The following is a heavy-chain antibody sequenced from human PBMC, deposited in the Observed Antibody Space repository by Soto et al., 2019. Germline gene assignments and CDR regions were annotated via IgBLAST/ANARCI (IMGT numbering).Heavy chain of an antibody. CDR1: GDTFSSYS. V-gene: IGHV1-69*02. J-gene: IGHJ4*02. D-gene: IGHD3-10*01. CDR2: VNPILSLS. Sequence: QVQLVQSGAEVKRPGSSVKVSGKAPGDTFSSYSINWVRQAPGLGLEWMGRVNPILSLSNYAQRFQGRVTMTADKSTSTAYMVISSLRSEDTAIYYCATSYGSGYRAFDYWGQGAQVIVSS. CDR3: ATSYGSGYRAFDY.